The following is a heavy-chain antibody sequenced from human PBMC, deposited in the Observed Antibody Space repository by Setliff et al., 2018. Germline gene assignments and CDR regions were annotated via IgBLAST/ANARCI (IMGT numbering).Heavy chain of an antibody. D-gene: IGHD3-10*01. CDR3: ARRWNFGPYGSGIHDGFDM. Sequence: SETLSLTCAVYDGSFSDYYWSWIRQPPGKGLEWIGEINHYGSTKYKSSLKSRVTVSVDTSKNQFSLKLNSVTAADTAVYYCARRWNFGPYGSGIHDGFDMWGQGTMVT. CDR1: DGSFSDYY. CDR2: INHYGST. V-gene: IGHV4-34*01. J-gene: IGHJ3*02.